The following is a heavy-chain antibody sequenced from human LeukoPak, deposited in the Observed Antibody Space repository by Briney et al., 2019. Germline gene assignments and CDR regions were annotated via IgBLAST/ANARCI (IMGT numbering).Heavy chain of an antibody. J-gene: IGHJ5*02. CDR1: GFTFSSYA. V-gene: IGHV3-23*01. Sequence: PGGSLRLSCAVSGFTFSSYAMSWVRQAPGKGLEWVSAISGSGGSTYYADSVKGRFTISRDNSKNTLYLQMNSLRAEDTAVYYCAKIRGPAAISRGFDPWGQGTLVTVSS. CDR3: AKIRGPAAISRGFDP. D-gene: IGHD2-2*02. CDR2: ISGSGGST.